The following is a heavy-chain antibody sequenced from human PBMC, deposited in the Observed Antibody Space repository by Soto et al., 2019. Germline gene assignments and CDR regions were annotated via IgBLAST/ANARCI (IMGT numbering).Heavy chain of an antibody. D-gene: IGHD6-6*01. CDR2: MNTNTNTT. Sequence: ASVKVSCKASGYTFTNNDINCVLQSPGQGLGWIGWMNTNTNTTDSAEVFEGRVSLTWDTSISTAYMQLNSLKIDGTAVYYCAREVVETSSLWLDPWGQGTLVTVSS. V-gene: IGHV1-8*01. CDR1: GYTFTNND. J-gene: IGHJ5*02. CDR3: AREVVETSSLWLDP.